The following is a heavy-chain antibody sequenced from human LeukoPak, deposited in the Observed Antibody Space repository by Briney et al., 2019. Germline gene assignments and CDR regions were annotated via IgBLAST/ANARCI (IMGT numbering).Heavy chain of an antibody. CDR3: ARHLSTYGSPLYYFDS. Sequence: TTSETLSLTCTVSGGSISSSSYYWGWIRQPPGKGLEWIGSIYYSGSTYYNPSLKSRVTVSVDTSKNQFSLKLSSVTAADTAVYYCARHLSTYGSPLYYFDSWAQGTLVTVSS. V-gene: IGHV4-39*01. CDR1: GGSISSSSYY. CDR2: IYYSGST. J-gene: IGHJ4*02. D-gene: IGHD3-10*01.